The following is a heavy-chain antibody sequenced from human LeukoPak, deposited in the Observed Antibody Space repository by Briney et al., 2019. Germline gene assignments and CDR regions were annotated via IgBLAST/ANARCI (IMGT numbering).Heavy chain of an antibody. V-gene: IGHV4-59*01. CDR1: GGSISSYY. CDR2: IYYSGST. CDR3: ARVGGLNWGSFWNWYFDL. J-gene: IGHJ2*01. D-gene: IGHD7-27*01. Sequence: SETLSLTCTVSGGSISSYYWSWIRQPPGKGLEWIGYIYYSGSTNYNPSLKSRVTISVDTSKNQFSLKLSSVTAADTAVYYCARVGGLNWGSFWNWYFDLWGRGTLVTVSS.